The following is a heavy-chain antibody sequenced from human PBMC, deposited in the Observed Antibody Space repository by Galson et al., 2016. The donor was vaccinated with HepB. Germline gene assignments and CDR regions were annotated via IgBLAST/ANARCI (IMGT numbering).Heavy chain of an antibody. D-gene: IGHD2-21*02. J-gene: IGHJ3*02. CDR1: GDSVSSINAA. CDR2: TYYRSKWYN. CDR3: ASGTAYGSAFEI. V-gene: IGHV6-1*01. Sequence: CAISGDSVSSINAAWHWLRQSPSRGLEWLGRTYYRSKWYNDYATSLKGRIIITPDTSENQFSLQLDSVSHEDTAVYYCASGTAYGSAFEIWGQGTLVTVSS.